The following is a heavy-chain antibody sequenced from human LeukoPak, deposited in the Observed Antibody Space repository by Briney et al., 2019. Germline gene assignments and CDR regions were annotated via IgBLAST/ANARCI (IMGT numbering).Heavy chain of an antibody. Sequence: ASVTVSCKASGYTFTGYYMHWVRQAPGQGLEWMGWINPNSGGTNYAQKFQGRVTMTRDTSISTAYMELSRLRSDDTAVYYCARDPSGSYYGWFDHWGQGTLVTVSS. CDR2: INPNSGGT. CDR1: GYTFTGYY. CDR3: ARDPSGSYYGWFDH. D-gene: IGHD1-26*01. J-gene: IGHJ5*02. V-gene: IGHV1-2*02.